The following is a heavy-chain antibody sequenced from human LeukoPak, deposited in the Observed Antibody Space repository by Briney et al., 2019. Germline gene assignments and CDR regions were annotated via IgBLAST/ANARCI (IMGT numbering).Heavy chain of an antibody. J-gene: IGHJ3*01. D-gene: IGHD4-17*01. V-gene: IGHV1-8*03. CDR2: INPNSATT. CDR3: ARGDFGETNTAFDV. CDR1: GYTFTDYD. Sequence: GASVKESCKTSGYTFTDYDVHWVRQAPGQGLEWMGWINPNSATTNYAQRLQGRVTFTRDTSLSVAYMELSSLTSEDAAVYFCARGDFGETNTAFDVWGQGTLVAVSS.